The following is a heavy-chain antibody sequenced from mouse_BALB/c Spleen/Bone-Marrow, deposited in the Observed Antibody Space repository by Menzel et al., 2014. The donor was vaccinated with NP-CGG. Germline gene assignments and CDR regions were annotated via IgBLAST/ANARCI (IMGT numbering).Heavy chain of an antibody. V-gene: IGHV14-3*02. J-gene: IGHJ1*01. Sequence: EVKLMESGAELVKLGASVKLSCTASGLNIKDTYMNWVKQRPEQGLEWIGRIDPANGNTKYDPKFQGKSTITADTSSNTAHLQLNSLTSEDTAVYYCASYRYGWYFDVWGAGTTVTVSS. CDR2: IDPANGNT. CDR3: ASYRYGWYFDV. D-gene: IGHD2-12*01. CDR1: GLNIKDTY.